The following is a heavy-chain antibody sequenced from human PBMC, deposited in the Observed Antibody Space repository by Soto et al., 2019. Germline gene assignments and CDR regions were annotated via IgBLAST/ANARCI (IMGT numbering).Heavy chain of an antibody. CDR1: GYTFTSYG. CDR2: ISAYNGNT. Sequence: ASVKVSCKASGYTFTSYGISWVRQAPGQGLEWMGWISAYNGNTNYAQKLQGRVTMTTDTSTSTAYMELRSLRSDDTAMYYCARDQLRGNWFDPWGQGTLVTVSS. J-gene: IGHJ5*02. D-gene: IGHD3-10*01. CDR3: ARDQLRGNWFDP. V-gene: IGHV1-18*01.